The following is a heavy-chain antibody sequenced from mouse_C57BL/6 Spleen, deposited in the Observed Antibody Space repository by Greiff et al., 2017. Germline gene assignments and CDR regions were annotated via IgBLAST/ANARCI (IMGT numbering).Heavy chain of an antibody. J-gene: IGHJ2*01. CDR1: GYAFSSSW. CDR2: IYPGDGDT. V-gene: IGHV1-82*01. Sequence: VQLQQSGPELVKPGASVKISCKASGYAFSSSWMNWVKQRPGKGLEWIGRIYPGDGDTNYNGKFKGKATLTADKSSSTAYMQLSSLTSEDSAVYFCAREGITTVNYFDYWGQGTTLTVSS. D-gene: IGHD1-1*01. CDR3: AREGITTVNYFDY.